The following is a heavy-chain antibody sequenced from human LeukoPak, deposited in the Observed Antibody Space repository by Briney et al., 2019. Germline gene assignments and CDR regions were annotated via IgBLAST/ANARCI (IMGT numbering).Heavy chain of an antibody. CDR3: ARVNVMAATENFDY. V-gene: IGHV3-21*01. J-gene: IGHJ4*02. CDR1: RFTFRSYA. Sequence: GGSLRLSCAVSRFTFRSYAMSWVRQAPGKGLEWVSGISSSSTYTYYADSVKGRFTISRDNAKKSLYLQMNSLRAEDTAVYYCARVNVMAATENFDYWGQGTLVTVSS. CDR2: ISSSSTYT. D-gene: IGHD2-8*01.